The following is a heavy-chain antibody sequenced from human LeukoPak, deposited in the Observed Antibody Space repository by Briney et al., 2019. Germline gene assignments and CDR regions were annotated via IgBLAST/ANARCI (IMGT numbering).Heavy chain of an antibody. D-gene: IGHD3-22*01. CDR2: ISYDGSNK. V-gene: IGHV3-30*18. J-gene: IGHJ4*02. CDR3: AKGGTMIVVVITYFDY. Sequence: GGSLRLSCAASGFTFSSYGMHWVRQAPGKGLEWVAVISYDGSNKYYADSVKGRFTISRDNSKNTLYLQMNSLRAEDTAVYYCAKGGTMIVVVITYFDYWGQGTLVTVSS. CDR1: GFTFSSYG.